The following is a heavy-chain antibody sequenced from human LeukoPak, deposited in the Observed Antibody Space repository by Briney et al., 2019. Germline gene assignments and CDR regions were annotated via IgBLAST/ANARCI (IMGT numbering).Heavy chain of an antibody. CDR3: AKDSYSKGDY. Sequence: GGSLTLSCAASGFTFSYHWMTWVRQAPGKGLEWVANIKNDGTVKNYVDSVKGRVTICRDNAKNSLYLQMNSLRAEDTGVYYCAKDSYSKGDYWGQGVLVTVSS. CDR1: GFTFSYHW. J-gene: IGHJ4*02. V-gene: IGHV3-7*01. D-gene: IGHD5-18*01. CDR2: IKNDGTVK.